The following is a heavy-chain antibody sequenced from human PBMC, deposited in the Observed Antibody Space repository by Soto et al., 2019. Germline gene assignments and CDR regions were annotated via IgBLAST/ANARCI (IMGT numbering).Heavy chain of an antibody. CDR1: GGSISSYY. CDR2: IYYSGST. Sequence: SETLSLTCTVSGGSISSYYLSWIRQPPGKGLEWIGYIYYSGSTNYNPSLKSRVTISVDTSKNQFSLKLNSVTAADTAVYYCAKRPLGDLVFDYWGQGTLVTVSS. D-gene: IGHD3-9*01. CDR3: AKRPLGDLVFDY. V-gene: IGHV4-59*08. J-gene: IGHJ4*02.